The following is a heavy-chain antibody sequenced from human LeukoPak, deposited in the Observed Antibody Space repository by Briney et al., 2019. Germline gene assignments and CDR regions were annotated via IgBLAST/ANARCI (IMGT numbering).Heavy chain of an antibody. CDR3: ARDNGNWSPTGGDY. Sequence: PGGSLRLSCAASGFTFSDYYMSWIRQAPGKGLEWVSYISSSGSTIYYADSVKSRVTISRDNAKNSPYMQMNSLIAEDTAVYYCARDNGNWSPTGGDYWGQGTLVTVSS. J-gene: IGHJ4*02. D-gene: IGHD1-20*01. CDR2: ISSSGSTI. V-gene: IGHV3-11*04. CDR1: GFTFSDYY.